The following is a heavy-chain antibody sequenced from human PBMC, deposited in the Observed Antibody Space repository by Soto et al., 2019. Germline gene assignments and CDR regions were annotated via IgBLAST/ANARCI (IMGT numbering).Heavy chain of an antibody. CDR3: ARGGITMVRGVHFGGMDV. J-gene: IGHJ6*02. CDR1: GGTFSSYA. V-gene: IGHV1-69*01. Sequence: QVQLVQSGAEVKKPGSSVKVSCKASGGTFSSYAISWVRQAPGQGLEWMGGIIPIFGTANYAQKFQGRVTITADESPSTAYMELSSMRSEDTAVYYCARGGITMVRGVHFGGMDVWGQGTTVTVSS. D-gene: IGHD3-10*01. CDR2: IIPIFGTA.